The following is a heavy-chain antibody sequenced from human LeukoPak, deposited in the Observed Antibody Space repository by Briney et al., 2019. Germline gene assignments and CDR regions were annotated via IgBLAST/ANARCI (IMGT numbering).Heavy chain of an antibody. J-gene: IGHJ5*02. CDR1: DNSISTYY. D-gene: IGHD1-1*01. CDR3: ARESTTFRGNWFDP. CDR2: ISHSGIT. V-gene: IGHV4-59*12. Sequence: SETLSLTCSVSDNSISTYYWSWIRQPPGKGLEWIGYISHSGITDYNASLKSRVTISVDTTKNQFSLKLSSVTAADTAVYYCARESTTFRGNWFDPWGQGTLVTVSS.